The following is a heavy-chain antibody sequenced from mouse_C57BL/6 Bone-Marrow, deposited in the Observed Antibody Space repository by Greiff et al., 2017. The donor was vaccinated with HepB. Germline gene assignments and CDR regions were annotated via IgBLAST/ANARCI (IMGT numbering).Heavy chain of an antibody. Sequence: EVQLVESGGGLVKPGGSLKLSCAASGFTFSDYGMHWVRQAPEKGLEWVAYISSGSSTIYYADTVKGRFTISRDNAKNTLFLQMTSLRSEDTAMYYCARGPSSGYVGFAYWGQGTLVTVSA. CDR2: ISSGSSTI. V-gene: IGHV5-17*01. CDR3: ARGPSSGYVGFAY. CDR1: GFTFSDYG. J-gene: IGHJ3*01. D-gene: IGHD3-2*02.